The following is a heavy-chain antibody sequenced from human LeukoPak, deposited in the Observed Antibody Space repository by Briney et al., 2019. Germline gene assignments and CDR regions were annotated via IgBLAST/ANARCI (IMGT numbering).Heavy chain of an antibody. V-gene: IGHV2-5*02. D-gene: IGHD6-13*01. Sequence: SGPTLVKPTQTLTLTCTFSGFSLSTNGVGVGWIRQPPGEALEWLTLIYWDDDKRYNPSLKSRVTVTKDVSKNQVVLTLTNMDPVDTATYYCAHRLTGYNSNWYHGYFDYWGQGTLVTVSS. J-gene: IGHJ4*02. CDR3: AHRLTGYNSNWYHGYFDY. CDR2: IYWDDDK. CDR1: GFSLSTNGVG.